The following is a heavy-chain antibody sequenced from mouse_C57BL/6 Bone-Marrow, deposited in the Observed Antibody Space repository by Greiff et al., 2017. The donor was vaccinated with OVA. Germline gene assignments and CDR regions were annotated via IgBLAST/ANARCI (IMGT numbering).Heavy chain of an antibody. J-gene: IGHJ1*03. CDR3: TRRWDYYYRGCFDV. CDR2: IYPGNSDT. Sequence: DVQLQESGTVLARPGASVKMSCKTSGYTFTSYWMHWVKQRPGQGLEWIGDIYPGNSDTSYNQKFKGKAKLTADTSASTAYMEISSLTNEDSADYYCTRRWDYYYRGCFDVWGTGTTVTVSS. D-gene: IGHD2-12*01. V-gene: IGHV1-5*01. CDR1: GYTFTSYW.